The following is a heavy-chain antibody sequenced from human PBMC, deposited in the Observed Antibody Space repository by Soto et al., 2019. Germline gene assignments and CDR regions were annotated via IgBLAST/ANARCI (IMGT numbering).Heavy chain of an antibody. CDR2: FYSSGSI. CDR3: ARMYSSGSGWFHP. J-gene: IGHJ5*02. V-gene: IGHV4-31*03. Sequence: TLSLTCFVSGYSITAGGYYWSWIRHHPGKGLEWIGSFYSSGSIIYNPSLRSRVSISGDTSSNQFSMSLTSVTAADTARYYCARMYSSGSGWFHPWGQGTLVTVS. CDR1: GYSITAGGYY. D-gene: IGHD6-19*01.